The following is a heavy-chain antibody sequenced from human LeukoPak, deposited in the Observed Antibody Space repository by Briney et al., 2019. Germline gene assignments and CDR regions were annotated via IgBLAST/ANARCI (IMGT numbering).Heavy chain of an antibody. J-gene: IGHJ4*02. CDR2: ITNSGIPM. V-gene: IGHV3-11*01. CDR3: ARSQTTYYDSSGPPSH. D-gene: IGHD3-22*01. CDR1: GFTFSDHF. Sequence: PGGSLRLSCVASGFTFSDHFMSWIRQAPGKGLEWVSYITNSGIPMYFADSVKGRFTISRHNSKNTLYLQMNSLRAEDTAVYYCARSQTTYYDSSGPPSHWGQGTLVTVSS.